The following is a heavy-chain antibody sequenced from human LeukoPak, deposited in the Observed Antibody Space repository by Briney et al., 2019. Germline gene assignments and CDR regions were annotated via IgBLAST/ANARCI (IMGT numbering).Heavy chain of an antibody. CDR2: INAGNGNT. Sequence: AASVKVSCKASGYTFTSYAMHWVRQAPGQRLEWMGWINAGNGNTKYSQKFQGRVTITRDTSASTAYMELSSLRSEDTAVYYCARAVAGKNWFDPWGQGTLVTVSS. J-gene: IGHJ5*02. D-gene: IGHD6-19*01. V-gene: IGHV1-3*01. CDR1: GYTFTSYA. CDR3: ARAVAGKNWFDP.